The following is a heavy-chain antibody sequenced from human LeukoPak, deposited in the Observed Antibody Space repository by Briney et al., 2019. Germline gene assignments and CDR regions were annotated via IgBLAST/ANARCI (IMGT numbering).Heavy chain of an antibody. J-gene: IGHJ4*02. V-gene: IGHV3-33*01. CDR3: AASSPGYCSGGSCYYVDY. Sequence: PGGSLRLSCAASGFTFSSYGMHWVRQAPGKGLEWVAVIWYDGSNKYYADSVKGRFTISRDNSKNTLYLQMNSLRAEDTAVYYCAASSPGYCSGGSCYYVDYWGQGTLVTVSS. CDR1: GFTFSSYG. CDR2: IWYDGSNK. D-gene: IGHD2-15*01.